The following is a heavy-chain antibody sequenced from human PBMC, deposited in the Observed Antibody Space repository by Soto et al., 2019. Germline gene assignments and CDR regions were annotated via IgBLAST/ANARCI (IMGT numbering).Heavy chain of an antibody. CDR1: GFTFSSFA. Sequence: EVQVLESGGGLVQPGGSLRLSCAASGFTFSSFAMSWVRQLPGKGLEWVSGITPSGDATYYADSMRGRFTISRDNSKNTLYLQMDSLRAEDTAVYYCAKMFPRSGNNGYFDYFDYWGQGTLVTVSS. D-gene: IGHD3-22*01. CDR2: ITPSGDAT. V-gene: IGHV3-23*01. J-gene: IGHJ4*02. CDR3: AKMFPRSGNNGYFDYFDY.